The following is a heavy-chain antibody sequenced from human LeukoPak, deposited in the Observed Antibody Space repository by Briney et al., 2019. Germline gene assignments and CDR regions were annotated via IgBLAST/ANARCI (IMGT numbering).Heavy chain of an antibody. J-gene: IGHJ6*02. CDR3: AKVLRLATVTPYYYAMDV. D-gene: IGHD4-17*01. CDR1: GFTFSSYA. V-gene: IGHV3-23*01. Sequence: GGSLRLSCAASGFTFSSYAMTWVRQAPGKGLDWVSSLSGSGGSTYYADSVRGRFTVSRDNSKNTLYLQMNSLRAEDTAVHYCAKVLRLATVTPYYYAMDVWGQGTTVTVSS. CDR2: LSGSGGST.